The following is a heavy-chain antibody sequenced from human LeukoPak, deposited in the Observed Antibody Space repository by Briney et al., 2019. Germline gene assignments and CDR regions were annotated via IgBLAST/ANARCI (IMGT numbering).Heavy chain of an antibody. V-gene: IGHV3-53*01. D-gene: IGHD2-2*01. CDR3: ARGDRYCGSTSCYVEHFQD. J-gene: IGHJ1*01. Sequence: GGSLRLSCAASGFTVSSNYMSWVRQAPGKGLEWVSLIYSGGSTYYVDSVKGRFTISRDNSKNTLYLQMNSLRAEDTAVYYCARGDRYCGSTSCYVEHFQDWGQGTLVTVSS. CDR1: GFTVSSNY. CDR2: IYSGGST.